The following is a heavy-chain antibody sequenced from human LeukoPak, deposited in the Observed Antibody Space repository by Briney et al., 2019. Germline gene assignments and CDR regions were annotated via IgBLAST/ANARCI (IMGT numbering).Heavy chain of an antibody. CDR2: IKQDGSEK. CDR1: GFTFSSYW. Sequence: GGSLRLSCAASGFTFSSYWMSWVRQAPGKGLEWVANIKQDGSEKYYVDSVKGRFTISRDNAKSSLYLQMNSLRAEDTAVYYCARTQVGIAARGNYYYYMDVWGKGTTVTVSS. D-gene: IGHD6-6*01. V-gene: IGHV3-7*01. CDR3: ARTQVGIAARGNYYYYMDV. J-gene: IGHJ6*03.